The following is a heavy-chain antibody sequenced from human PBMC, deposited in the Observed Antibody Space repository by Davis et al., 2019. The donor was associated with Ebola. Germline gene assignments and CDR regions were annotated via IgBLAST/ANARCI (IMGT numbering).Heavy chain of an antibody. D-gene: IGHD5-24*01. Sequence: GESLKISCAASRFTFSSYWMHWVRQAPGKGLVWVSRISSDGSSTSYADSVKGRFTISRDNAKNTLYLQKNSLRVEDTAVYYCAREMATTNDAFDIWGQGTMVSVSS. CDR1: RFTFSSYW. J-gene: IGHJ3*02. CDR3: AREMATTNDAFDI. CDR2: ISSDGSST. V-gene: IGHV3-74*01.